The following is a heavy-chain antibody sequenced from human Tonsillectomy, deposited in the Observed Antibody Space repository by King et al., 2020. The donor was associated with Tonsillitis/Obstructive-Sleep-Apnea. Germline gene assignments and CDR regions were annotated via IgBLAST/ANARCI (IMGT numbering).Heavy chain of an antibody. CDR3: ARDPSKYSSSYLLYY. J-gene: IGHJ4*02. Sequence: QLVQSGAEVKKPGSSVKVSCKASGGTFSSYAINWVRQAPGQGLEWMGGIIPIFGTANYAQKFQGRVTMTADESTSTAYMELSSLRSEDTAVYYCARDPSKYSSSYLLYYWGQGTLVTVSS. CDR1: GGTFSSYA. V-gene: IGHV1-69*12. D-gene: IGHD6-6*01. CDR2: IIPIFGTA.